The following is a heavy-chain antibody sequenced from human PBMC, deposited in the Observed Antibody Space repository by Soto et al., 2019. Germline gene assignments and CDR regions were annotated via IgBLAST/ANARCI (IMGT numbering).Heavy chain of an antibody. J-gene: IGHJ4*02. CDR1: RGSITSSNW. CDR2: ISHSGTY. Sequence: QVLLHESGPGLVKPSGTLSLTCLVSRGSITSSNWWGWVRQSPGKGLEWIGKISHSGTYDYNPSLKSRATILVDRPRNQFSLRLGSVTAADTAVYYCARDFTGFDYWGQGTLVTVSS. V-gene: IGHV4-4*02. CDR3: ARDFTGFDY.